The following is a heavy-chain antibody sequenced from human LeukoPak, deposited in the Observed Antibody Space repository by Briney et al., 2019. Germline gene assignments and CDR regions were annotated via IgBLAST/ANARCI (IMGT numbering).Heavy chain of an antibody. CDR3: ARHRGYCSSTSCYPYYFDY. CDR2: ISSAGST. Sequence: PGGSLRLSCAASGFTVSSNYVTWVRQAPGKGLEWVSVISSAGSTYYADSVKGRFTISRDNSKNTLYLQMSSLRAEDTAVYYCARHRGYCSSTSCYPYYFDYWGQGTLVTVSS. CDR1: GFTVSSNY. V-gene: IGHV3-66*04. J-gene: IGHJ4*02. D-gene: IGHD2-2*01.